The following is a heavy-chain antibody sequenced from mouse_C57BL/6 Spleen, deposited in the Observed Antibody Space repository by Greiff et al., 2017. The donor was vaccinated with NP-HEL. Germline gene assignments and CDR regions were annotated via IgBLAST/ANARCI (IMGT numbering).Heavy chain of an antibody. CDR2: ISSGSSTI. CDR3: ARRPLYEAMDY. Sequence: DVKLVESGGGLVKPGGSLKLSCAASGFTFSDYGMHWVRQAPEKGLEWVAYISSGSSTIYYADTVKGRFTISRDNAKNTLFLQMTSLRSEDTAMYYCARRPLYEAMDYWGQGTSVTVSS. D-gene: IGHD2-3*01. CDR1: GFTFSDYG. J-gene: IGHJ4*01. V-gene: IGHV5-17*01.